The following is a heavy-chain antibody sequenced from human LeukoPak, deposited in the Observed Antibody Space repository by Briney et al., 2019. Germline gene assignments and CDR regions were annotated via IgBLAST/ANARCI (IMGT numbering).Heavy chain of an antibody. CDR2: INPNSGGT. CDR1: GYTFTGYY. CDR3: ARDFNYYGSGSYSWLDP. D-gene: IGHD3-10*01. Sequence: ASVKVSCKASGYTFTGYYMHWVRQAPGQGLEWMGWINPNSGGTNYAQKFQGRVTMTRDTSISTAYMELSRLRSDDTAVYYCARDFNYYGSGSYSWLDPWGQGTLVTVSS. J-gene: IGHJ5*02. V-gene: IGHV1-2*02.